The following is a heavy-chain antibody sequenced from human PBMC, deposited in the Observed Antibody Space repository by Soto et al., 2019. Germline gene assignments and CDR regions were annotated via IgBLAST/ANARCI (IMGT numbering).Heavy chain of an antibody. CDR3: ARYGAWFDP. J-gene: IGHJ5*02. V-gene: IGHV4-59*01. CDR1: GGSISRYY. CDR2: IYYSGST. Sequence: SETLSLTCTVSGGSISRYYWSWIRQPPGKGLEWIWYIYYSGSTNYNPSIKSRVTISVDTSKNQFSLKLSSLTAADTAVYYCARYGAWFDPWGQGTLVTVS. D-gene: IGHD2-8*01.